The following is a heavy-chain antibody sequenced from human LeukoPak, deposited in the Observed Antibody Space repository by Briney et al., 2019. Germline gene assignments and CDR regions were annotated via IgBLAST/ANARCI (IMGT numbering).Heavy chain of an antibody. CDR2: IYSGGST. D-gene: IGHD6-19*01. CDR3: ARDGGWYYFDY. J-gene: IGHJ4*02. Sequence: PGGSLRLSCAASGFTVSSNYMNWVRQAPGEGLEWVSVIYSGGSTFYADSVKGRFTISRDNSKNTLYLQMNSLRAEDTAVYYCARDGGWYYFDYWGQGTLVTVSS. CDR1: GFTVSSNY. V-gene: IGHV3-66*01.